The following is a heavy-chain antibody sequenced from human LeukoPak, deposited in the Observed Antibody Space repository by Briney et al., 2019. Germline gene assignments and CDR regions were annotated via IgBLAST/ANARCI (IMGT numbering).Heavy chain of an antibody. CDR1: GGSFSGYY. CDR3: VRGPQTYYDILTGLSF. J-gene: IGHJ4*02. D-gene: IGHD3-9*01. V-gene: IGHV4-34*01. Sequence: SETLSLTCAVYGGSFSGYYWSWIRQPPGKGLEWIGEINHSGSTNYNPSLKSRVTISGDTSKKRFSLKLSSVTAADTAVYYCVRGPQTYYDILTGLSFWGQGTLVTVSS. CDR2: INHSGST.